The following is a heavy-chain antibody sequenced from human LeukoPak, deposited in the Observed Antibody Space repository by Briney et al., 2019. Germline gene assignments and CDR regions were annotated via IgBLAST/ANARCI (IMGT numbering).Heavy chain of an antibody. V-gene: IGHV3-74*01. CDR3: TTGPSYGYEW. CDR2: IKNDGRTT. Sequence: GGSLRLSCAASGMTFSHRWMHWVRQAPGKGLVWVSLIKNDGRTTIYADSVKGRFTISRDNGKSTLYLQMNSLRAEDTCIYYCTTGPSYGYEWWGQGTVVTVSS. D-gene: IGHD3-16*01. CDR1: GMTFSHRW. J-gene: IGHJ4*02.